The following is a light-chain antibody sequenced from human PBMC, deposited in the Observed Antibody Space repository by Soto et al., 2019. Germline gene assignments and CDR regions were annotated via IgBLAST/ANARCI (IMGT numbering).Light chain of an antibody. CDR2: AVT. J-gene: IGLJ3*02. V-gene: IGLV2-14*01. Sequence: QSVLTQPASVSASPGQSITISCTGTSSDIGKFDYVSWYQHHPGKAPKLMISAVTRRSSGISDRFSGSKSGNTASLTISGLQAEDEADYYCASYTSSTTQVFGGGTKVTVL. CDR1: SSDIGKFDY. CDR3: ASYTSSTTQV.